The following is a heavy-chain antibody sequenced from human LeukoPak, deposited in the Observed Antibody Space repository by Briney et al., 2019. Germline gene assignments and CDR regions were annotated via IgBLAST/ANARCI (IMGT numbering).Heavy chain of an antibody. V-gene: IGHV3-64D*06. J-gene: IGHJ4*02. Sequence: PGGSLRLSCSASGFTFSTYSMHWVRQAPGKGLEYVSAISSNGGSTYYADSVKGRFTISRDNSKNTLYLQMSSLRAEDTAVYYCVREGTGGYRYDWGQGTLVTVSS. CDR1: GFTFSTYS. CDR3: VREGTGGYRYD. D-gene: IGHD5-18*01. CDR2: ISSNGGST.